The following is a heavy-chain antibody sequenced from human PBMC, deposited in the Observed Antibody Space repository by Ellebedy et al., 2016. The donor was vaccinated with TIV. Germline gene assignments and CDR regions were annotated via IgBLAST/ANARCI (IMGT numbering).Heavy chain of an antibody. V-gene: IGHV1-3*01. CDR2: INAANGNT. Sequence: ASVKVSCKASGYTFTSYVMHWVRQAPGQRLEWMGWINAANGNTNYAQKLQGRVIMTTDTSTSTVYMELRSLRSDDTAVYYCARDSGLLWFGEVLPPGFTFDYWGQGTLVTVSS. CDR1: GYTFTSYV. J-gene: IGHJ4*02. CDR3: ARDSGLLWFGEVLPPGFTFDY. D-gene: IGHD3-10*01.